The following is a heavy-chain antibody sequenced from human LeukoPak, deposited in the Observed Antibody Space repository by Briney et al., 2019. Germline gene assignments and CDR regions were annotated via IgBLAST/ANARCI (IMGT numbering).Heavy chain of an antibody. CDR3: AKDKPVAGSFDY. Sequence: GGSLRLSCAASGFTFSSYAMSWVRQAPGKGLEWVSFISGSGGSTYYADSVKGRFTISRGNSKNTSYLQMNSLRAEDTAVYYCAKDKPVAGSFDYWGQGTLVTVSS. V-gene: IGHV3-23*01. D-gene: IGHD6-19*01. J-gene: IGHJ4*02. CDR2: ISGSGGST. CDR1: GFTFSSYA.